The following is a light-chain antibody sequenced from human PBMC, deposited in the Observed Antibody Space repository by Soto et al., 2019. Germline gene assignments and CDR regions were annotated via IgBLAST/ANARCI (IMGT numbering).Light chain of an antibody. Sequence: QSALAQPPSASGSPGQSVTISCTGTSSDVGGYNYVSWYQQHPGKAPKLIISEVSKRPSGVPDRFSGSKSGNTASLTVSGLQAEDEADYYCCPYAGSYTYVFGTGTKVTVL. V-gene: IGLV2-8*01. J-gene: IGLJ1*01. CDR3: CPYAGSYTYV. CDR1: SSDVGGYNY. CDR2: EVS.